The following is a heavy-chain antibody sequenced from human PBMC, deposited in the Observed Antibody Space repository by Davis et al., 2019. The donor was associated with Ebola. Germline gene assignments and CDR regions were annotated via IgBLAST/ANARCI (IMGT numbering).Heavy chain of an antibody. V-gene: IGHV3-48*03. CDR3: VPGTWI. D-gene: IGHD5-18*01. CDR2: ISDSGSTT. CDR1: GFTFNKYE. J-gene: IGHJ4*02. Sequence: GESLKTSCAAPGFTFNKYEMNRVRQAPGQGLEWISYISDSGSTTYYTDSVKGRFTISRDNAKNSLYLQMNTLRVEDTAIYYCVPGTWIRGQGTLVTVSS.